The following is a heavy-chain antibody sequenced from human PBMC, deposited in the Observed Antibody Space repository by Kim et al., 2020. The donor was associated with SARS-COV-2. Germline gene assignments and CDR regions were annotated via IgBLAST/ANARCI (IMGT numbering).Heavy chain of an antibody. D-gene: IGHD3-10*01. Sequence: THNPTLKSRVTISLDTSKTQYSRKLSSVTAADTAVYYCARGGSGPNWFDPWGQGTLVTVSS. CDR3: ARGGSGPNWFDP. V-gene: IGHV4-59*09. J-gene: IGHJ5*02.